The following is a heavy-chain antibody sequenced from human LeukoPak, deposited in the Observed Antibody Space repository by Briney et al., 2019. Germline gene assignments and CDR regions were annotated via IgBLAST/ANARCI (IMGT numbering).Heavy chain of an antibody. CDR2: INHSGST. CDR3: ARGPPRYCTNGVCYYPPFDY. D-gene: IGHD2-8*01. V-gene: IGHV4-34*01. J-gene: IGHJ4*02. Sequence: PSETLSLTCAVYGGSFRGHYWSWLRQPPGKGLDGIGEINHSGSTNYNPSLKSPGTISVDTSKNHFSLMLSSVTAADTAVYYCARGPPRYCTNGVCYYPPFDYWGQGTLVTVSS. CDR1: GGSFRGHY.